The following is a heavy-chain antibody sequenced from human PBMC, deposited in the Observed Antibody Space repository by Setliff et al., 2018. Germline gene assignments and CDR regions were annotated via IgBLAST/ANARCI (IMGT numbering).Heavy chain of an antibody. CDR1: GFTFNNCA. Sequence: GGSLSLSCAASGFTFNNCAMSWVRQAPGKGLEWVSTISVNGDGTYYADSVKGRFTISRDNSQNTLSLQVNSLRAEDTAVYYCAKRPEHVDMYFDYWGQGALVTV. CDR2: ISVNGDGT. V-gene: IGHV3-23*01. J-gene: IGHJ4*02. CDR3: AKRPEHVDMYFDY.